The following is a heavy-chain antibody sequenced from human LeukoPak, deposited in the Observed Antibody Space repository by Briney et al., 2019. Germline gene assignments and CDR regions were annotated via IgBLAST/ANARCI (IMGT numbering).Heavy chain of an antibody. Sequence: GGSLRLSCAASAFTFNTYWMHWVRQVPGRGLEWVSSISSSSSYIYYADSVKGRFTISRDNAKNSLYLQMNSLRAEDTAVYYCARVVGRFLEWLSPPHFDYWGQGTLVTVSS. J-gene: IGHJ4*02. V-gene: IGHV3-21*01. CDR2: ISSSSSYI. CDR3: ARVVGRFLEWLSPPHFDY. D-gene: IGHD3-3*01. CDR1: AFTFNTYW.